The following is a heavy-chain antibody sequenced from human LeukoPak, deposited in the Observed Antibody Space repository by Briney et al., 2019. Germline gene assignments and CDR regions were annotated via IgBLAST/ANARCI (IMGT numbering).Heavy chain of an antibody. J-gene: IGHJ6*02. D-gene: IGHD1-26*01. V-gene: IGHV3-48*02. Sequence: GGSLRLSCAASGFSFSSYSMNWVRQAPGKGLEWVSYISTSSTINYAESVKGRFTISRDNAKSSLDLQMNSLRDEDTAIYYCARDSGSYSYFALDVWGQGTTVTVSS. CDR3: ARDSGSYSYFALDV. CDR1: GFSFSSYS. CDR2: ISTSSTI.